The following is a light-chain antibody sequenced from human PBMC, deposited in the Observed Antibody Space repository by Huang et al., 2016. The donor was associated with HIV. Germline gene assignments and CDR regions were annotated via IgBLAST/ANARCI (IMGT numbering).Light chain of an antibody. CDR1: QSVGSK. V-gene: IGKV3-15*01. Sequence: DTVMTQTPATLSVSPGARATLSCRASQSVGSKLSWFQQKPGPAPRLLIHAASTRASGIPARFSGSGSGTEFTLTISSLQSEDFAVYYCQQYNNWPYTFGQGTKLEIK. CDR3: QQYNNWPYT. J-gene: IGKJ2*01. CDR2: AAS.